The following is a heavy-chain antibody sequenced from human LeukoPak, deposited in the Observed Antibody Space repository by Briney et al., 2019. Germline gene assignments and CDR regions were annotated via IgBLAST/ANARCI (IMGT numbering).Heavy chain of an antibody. CDR2: IYPGDSDT. CDR3: ARHDIKRGGYESFDY. V-gene: IGHV5-51*01. Sequence: GESLKISCKGSGYSFTSYWIGWVRQMPGKGLEWMGIIYPGDSDTRYSPSFQGQVTISADKSISTAYLQWSSLKASDTAMYYYARHDIKRGGYESFDYWGQGTLVTVSS. D-gene: IGHD5-12*01. CDR1: GYSFTSYW. J-gene: IGHJ4*02.